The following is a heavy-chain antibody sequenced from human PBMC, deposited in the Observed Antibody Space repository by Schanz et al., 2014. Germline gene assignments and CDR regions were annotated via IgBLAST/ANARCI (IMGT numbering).Heavy chain of an antibody. Sequence: QVQLVESGGGVVQPGGSLRLSCAASGFTFSSYVMHWVRQAPGRGLEWVSGISWNGGTKDYADSVKGRFTISRDNAKSSLYLQMNSLRAEDTAVYYCVKDLQRELLRDDHYYGMDVWGQGTTVTVSS. CDR2: ISWNGGTK. D-gene: IGHD1-26*01. V-gene: IGHV3-NL1*01. J-gene: IGHJ6*02. CDR1: GFTFSSYV. CDR3: VKDLQRELLRDDHYYGMDV.